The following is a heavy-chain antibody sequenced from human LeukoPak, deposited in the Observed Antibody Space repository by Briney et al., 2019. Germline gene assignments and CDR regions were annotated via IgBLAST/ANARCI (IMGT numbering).Heavy chain of an antibody. V-gene: IGHV3-43D*04. CDR3: AKDRDTFNSYYYGMDV. CDR2: ISWDGGST. J-gene: IGHJ6*04. D-gene: IGHD3-16*01. CDR1: GFTLDDYA. Sequence: PGGSLRLSCAASGFTLDDYAMHWVRQAPGKGLEWVSLISWDGGSTYYADSVKGRFTISRDNSKNSLYLQMNSLRAEDTALYYCAKDRDTFNSYYYGMDVWGKGTTVTVSS.